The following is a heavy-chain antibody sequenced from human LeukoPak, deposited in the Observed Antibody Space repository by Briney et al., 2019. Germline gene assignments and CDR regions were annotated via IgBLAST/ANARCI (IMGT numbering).Heavy chain of an antibody. CDR3: ARDPRGPTGYDSPGRDSFDY. J-gene: IGHJ4*02. V-gene: IGHV3-23*01. CDR2: ISGSGGST. CDR1: GFTFSSYA. D-gene: IGHD3-22*01. Sequence: GGSLRLSCAASGFTFSSYAMSWVRQAPGKGLEWVSAISGSGGSTYYADSVKGRFTISRDNSKNTVWLHVSSLGPEDTAVYYCARDPRGPTGYDSPGRDSFDYWGQGTLVTVSS.